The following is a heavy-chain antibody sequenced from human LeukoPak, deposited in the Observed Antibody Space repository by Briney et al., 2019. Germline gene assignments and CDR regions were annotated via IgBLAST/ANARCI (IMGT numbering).Heavy chain of an antibody. J-gene: IGHJ4*02. V-gene: IGHV3-53*01. CDR3: ARNLGDDSSGYSDY. Sequence: GGSLRLSCAASGFTFSSYWMSWVRQAPGKGLEWVSVIYSGGSTYYADSVKGRFTISRDNSKNTLYLQMNSLRAEDTAVYYCARNLGDDSSGYSDYWGQGTLVTVSS. D-gene: IGHD3-22*01. CDR2: IYSGGST. CDR1: GFTFSSYW.